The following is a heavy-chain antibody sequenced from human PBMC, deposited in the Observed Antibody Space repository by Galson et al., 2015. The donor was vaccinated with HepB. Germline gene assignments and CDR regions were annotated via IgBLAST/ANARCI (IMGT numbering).Heavy chain of an antibody. CDR1: GFTFSSYA. CDR3: AKAGYSGSYC. CDR2: ISGSGGTT. Sequence: SLRLSCAASGFTFSSYAMTWVRQAPGKGLEWVSSISGSGGTTYYPDSVKGRFTISRDNSKNTLYLQMNSLRAEDTAVYYCAKAGYSGSYCWGQGTLVTVSS. V-gene: IGHV3-23*01. J-gene: IGHJ4*02. D-gene: IGHD1-26*01.